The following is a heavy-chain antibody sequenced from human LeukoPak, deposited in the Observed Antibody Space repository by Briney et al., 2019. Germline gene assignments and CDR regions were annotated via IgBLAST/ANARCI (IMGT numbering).Heavy chain of an antibody. CDR2: VGGGPDI. Sequence: HPGGSLRLSCVASAFTFNIYAMSWVRQAPGKGLEWVAGVGGGPDIHYADSVKGRFTASRDDSKNTVYLHMSSLRVEDTAIYFCAKDATYGNSMWDHFDSWGQGTLVTAST. CDR1: AFTFNIYA. V-gene: IGHV3-23*01. D-gene: IGHD1-26*01. J-gene: IGHJ4*02. CDR3: AKDATYGNSMWDHFDS.